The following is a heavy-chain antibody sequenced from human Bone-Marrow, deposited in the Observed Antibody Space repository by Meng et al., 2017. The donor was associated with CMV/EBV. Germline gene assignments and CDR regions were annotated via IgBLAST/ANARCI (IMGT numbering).Heavy chain of an antibody. J-gene: IGHJ4*02. D-gene: IGHD1-14*01. CDR2: VDGDGSST. CDR3: TRGNQV. CDR1: GFAFRSYW. V-gene: IGHV3-74*01. Sequence: GGSLTLSCAASGFAFRSYWIHWVRQCPGKGLVWVARVDGDGSSTSYADSVKGRFTISRDNTKNTVSLQMNSLRVEDTAVYYCTRGNQVWGQGTLVTVSS.